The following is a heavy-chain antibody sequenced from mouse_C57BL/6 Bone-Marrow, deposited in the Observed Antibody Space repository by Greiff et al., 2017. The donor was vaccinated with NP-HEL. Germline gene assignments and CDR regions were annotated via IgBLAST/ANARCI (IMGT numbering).Heavy chain of an antibody. D-gene: IGHD1-1*01. V-gene: IGHV2-2*01. Sequence: VMLVESGPGLVQPSQSLSITCTVSGFSLTSYGVHWVRQSPGKGLEWLGVIWSGGSTDYNAAFISRLSISKDNSKSQVFFKMNSLQADDTAIYYCARKRSYYGSFYAMDYWGQGTSVTVSS. J-gene: IGHJ4*01. CDR3: ARKRSYYGSFYAMDY. CDR1: GFSLTSYG. CDR2: IWSGGST.